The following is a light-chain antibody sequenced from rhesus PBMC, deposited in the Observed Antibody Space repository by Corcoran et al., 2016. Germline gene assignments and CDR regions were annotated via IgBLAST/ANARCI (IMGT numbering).Light chain of an antibody. CDR3: QHYYSTPYS. CDR2: EAS. CDR1: QGITNE. V-gene: IGKV1-21*01. J-gene: IGKJ2*01. Sequence: DIQMTQSPSSLSASVGDRVTITWRSSQGITNELAWYQQKPGETPKLLIYEASSLQSGIPSRFSGSGSGTDFTLTISSLQSENFATNYCQHYYSTPYSFCRGTKVEFK.